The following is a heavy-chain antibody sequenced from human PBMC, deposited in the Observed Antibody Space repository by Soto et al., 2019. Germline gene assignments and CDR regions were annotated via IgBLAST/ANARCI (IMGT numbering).Heavy chain of an antibody. D-gene: IGHD3-22*01. V-gene: IGHV4-38-2*01. CDR1: GYSFSSGYC. CDR2: IYHGGST. CDR3: ARVGPWVPYYYDSSPYTFENWFAP. J-gene: IGHJ5*02. Sequence: SETLSLTCAVSGYSFSSGYCWCCLQQPPGELLEWIGSIYHGGSTYYPPPLNSRATLAVDMNNNHVPLLLTAATAEATVDYCCARVGPWVPYYYDSSPYTFENWFAPWGQGTLVTVS.